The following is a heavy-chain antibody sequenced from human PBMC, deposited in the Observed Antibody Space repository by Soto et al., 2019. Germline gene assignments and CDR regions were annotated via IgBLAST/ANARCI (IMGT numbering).Heavy chain of an antibody. CDR1: GGSISSYY. Sequence: SETLSLTCTVSGGSISSYYCSWIRQPPGKGLEWIGYIYYSGSTNYNPSLKSRVTISVDTSKNQFSLKLSSVTAADTAVYYCARGLKGDYDYFDYWGQGTLVTVSS. J-gene: IGHJ4*02. D-gene: IGHD4-17*01. CDR3: ARGLKGDYDYFDY. V-gene: IGHV4-59*08. CDR2: IYYSGST.